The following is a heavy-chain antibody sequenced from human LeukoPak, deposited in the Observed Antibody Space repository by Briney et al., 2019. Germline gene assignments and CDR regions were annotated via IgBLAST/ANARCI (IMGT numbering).Heavy chain of an antibody. V-gene: IGHV1-24*01. CDR3: ASHSRDILTGYHNWFDP. CDR2: FDPEDGET. CDR1: GYTLTELS. D-gene: IGHD3-9*01. Sequence: ASVKVSCKVSGYTLTELSMHWVRQAPGKGLEWMGGFDPEDGETIYAQKFQGRVTMTEDTSTDTAYMELRSLRSDDTAVYYCASHSRDILTGYHNWFDPWGQGTLVTVSS. J-gene: IGHJ5*02.